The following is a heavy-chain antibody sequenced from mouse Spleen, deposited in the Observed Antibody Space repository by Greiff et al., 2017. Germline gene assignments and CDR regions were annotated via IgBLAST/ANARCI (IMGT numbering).Heavy chain of an antibody. CDR3: ARTGTHAMDY. J-gene: IGHJ4*01. CDR1: GFTFSSYA. D-gene: IGHD4-1*01. Sequence: EVQLVESGGGLVKLGGSLKLSCAASGFTFSSYAMSWVRQTPEKRLEWVATISSGGGNTYYPDSVKGRFTISRDNAKNTLYLQMSSLKSEDTAMYYCARTGTHAMDYWGQGTSVTVSS. CDR2: ISSGGGNT. V-gene: IGHV5-9-3*01.